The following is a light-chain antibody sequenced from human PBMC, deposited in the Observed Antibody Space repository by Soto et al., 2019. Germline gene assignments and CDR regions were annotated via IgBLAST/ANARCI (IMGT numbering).Light chain of an antibody. Sequence: SYELTQPPSVSVAPGQTARITCGGNNTGSKSVHWYQQKPGQAPVLVVYDDSERPSGITERFSGSNSGNTATLTISRVEAGDEADYYCQVWDSSSDLYVFGTGTKLTVL. V-gene: IGLV3-21*02. CDR1: NTGSKS. CDR3: QVWDSSSDLYV. CDR2: DDS. J-gene: IGLJ1*01.